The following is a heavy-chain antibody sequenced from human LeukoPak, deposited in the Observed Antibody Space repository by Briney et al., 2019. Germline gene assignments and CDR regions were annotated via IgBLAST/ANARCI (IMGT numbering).Heavy chain of an antibody. J-gene: IGHJ4*02. CDR1: GFTFSGYS. Sequence: GGSLRLSCAASGFTFSGYSMSWVRQAPGKGLGWVSFIRSSGSHIYYADSVKGRFTISRDNAKSSLYLEMNSLRAEDTAVYYCARAYYDSSGPGAYYFDYWGQGTLVTVSS. CDR2: IRSSGSHI. D-gene: IGHD3-22*01. V-gene: IGHV3-21*01. CDR3: ARAYYDSSGPGAYYFDY.